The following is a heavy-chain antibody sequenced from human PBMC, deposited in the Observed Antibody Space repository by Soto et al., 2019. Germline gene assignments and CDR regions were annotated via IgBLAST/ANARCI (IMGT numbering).Heavy chain of an antibody. V-gene: IGHV1-46*01. Sequence: ASVKVSCKASGYTFTSYYMHWVRQAPGQGLEWMRIINPSGGSTSYAQKFQGRVTMTRDTSTSTVYMELSSLRSEDTALFYCARVPPRGSSSWPRIFDYWGQGTLVTVSS. CDR3: ARVPPRGSSSWPRIFDY. D-gene: IGHD6-13*01. CDR2: INPSGGST. CDR1: GYTFTSYY. J-gene: IGHJ4*02.